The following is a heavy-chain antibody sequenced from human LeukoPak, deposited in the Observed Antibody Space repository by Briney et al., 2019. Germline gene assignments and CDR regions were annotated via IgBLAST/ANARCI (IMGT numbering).Heavy chain of an antibody. Sequence: PGGSLRLSCAASGFTFSTYAMHWVRQAPDKGLEWVAFISHDGNNKYYADSMKGRFTISRDDSKSTLYLQLNSLRAEDTAVYSCVRDAGFCSPGGYWGQGALVTVSS. CDR3: VRDAGFCSPGGY. CDR1: GFTFSTYA. J-gene: IGHJ4*02. D-gene: IGHD3-3*01. V-gene: IGHV3-30-3*01. CDR2: ISHDGNNK.